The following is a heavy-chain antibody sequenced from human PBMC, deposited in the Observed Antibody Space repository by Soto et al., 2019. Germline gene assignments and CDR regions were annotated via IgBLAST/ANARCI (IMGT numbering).Heavy chain of an antibody. CDR3: ARVHVGSFKEGDYYYGMDV. V-gene: IGHV4-34*01. J-gene: IGHJ6*02. D-gene: IGHD3-16*01. CDR2: INHSGST. Sequence: QVQLQQWGAGLLKPSETLSLTCAVYGGSFSGYYWSWIRQTPGKGLEWIGEINHSGSTNYNPSLKSRVTISVDTSKNQFSLKLSSVTAADTAVYYCARVHVGSFKEGDYYYGMDVWGQGTTVTVSS. CDR1: GGSFSGYY.